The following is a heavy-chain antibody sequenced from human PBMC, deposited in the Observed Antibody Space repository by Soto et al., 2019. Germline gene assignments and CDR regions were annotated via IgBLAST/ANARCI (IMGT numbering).Heavy chain of an antibody. CDR3: ACIFSGGCSYGFYYYGMDV. CDR1: GGSISSSSYY. V-gene: IGHV4-39*01. CDR2: IFYSGST. J-gene: IGHJ6*02. Sequence: SKTLSLTCTVSGGSISSSSYYWGWIRQPPGKGLEWIGSIFYSGSTYYNPSLKSRVTISVDTSKNQFSLKLSSVTAADTAVYYCACIFSGGCSYGFYYYGMDVWGQGTTVT. D-gene: IGHD5-18*01.